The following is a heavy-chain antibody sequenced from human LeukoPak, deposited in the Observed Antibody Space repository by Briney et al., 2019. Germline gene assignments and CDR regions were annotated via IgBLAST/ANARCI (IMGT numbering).Heavy chain of an antibody. CDR1: GGFISSSSYY. CDR3: ARHYYGSGSYYGLTGFDY. CDR2: IYYSGST. V-gene: IGHV4-39*01. Sequence: SSETLSLTCTVSGGFISSSSYYWGWIRQPPGKGLEWIGSIYYSGSTYYNPSLKSRVTISVDTSKNQFSLKLSSVTAADTAVYYCARHYYGSGSYYGLTGFDYWGQGTLVTVSS. J-gene: IGHJ4*02. D-gene: IGHD3-10*01.